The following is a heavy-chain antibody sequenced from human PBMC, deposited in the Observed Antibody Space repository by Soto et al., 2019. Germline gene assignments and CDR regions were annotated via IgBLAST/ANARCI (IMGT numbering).Heavy chain of an antibody. CDR3: ARVGGHCTSTSCYGMDV. CDR2: IYYSGRT. J-gene: IGHJ6*02. Sequence: QVQLQESGPGLVKPSQTLSLTCTVSGGSIDSGDYYWSWIRQPPGKGLEWIGYIYYSGRTYYNPALKSRVTISIDTAKNQFSLNLSSVTAADTAVYYFARVGGHCTSTSCYGMDVWGQGTAVTVSS. D-gene: IGHD2-2*01. V-gene: IGHV4-30-4*01. CDR1: GGSIDSGDYY.